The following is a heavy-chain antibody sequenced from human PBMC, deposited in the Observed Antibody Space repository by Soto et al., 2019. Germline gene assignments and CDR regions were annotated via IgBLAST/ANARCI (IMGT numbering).Heavy chain of an antibody. Sequence: ASVKVSCKASGYTFTSYGISWVRQAPGQGLEWMGWISAYNGNTNYAQKLQGRVTMTTDTSTSTAYMELRSLRSDDTAVYYCAKALQDYYASSGYFWWLDPWGQGTLVTVSS. J-gene: IGHJ5*02. CDR1: GYTFTSYG. D-gene: IGHD3-22*01. V-gene: IGHV1-18*04. CDR2: ISAYNGNT. CDR3: AKALQDYYASSGYFWWLDP.